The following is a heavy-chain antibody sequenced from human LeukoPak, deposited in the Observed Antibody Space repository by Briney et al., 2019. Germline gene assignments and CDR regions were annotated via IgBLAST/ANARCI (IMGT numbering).Heavy chain of an antibody. CDR2: ISGSGGST. Sequence: GGSLRLSCAASGFTFSSHGMSWVRQAPGKGLEWVSAISGSGGSTYYADSVKGRFTISRDNSKNTMFLQMNSLRAEDTAVYYCAKRRASSGYYAAFDIWGQGTMVTASS. CDR1: GFTFSSHG. D-gene: IGHD6-19*01. V-gene: IGHV3-23*01. CDR3: AKRRASSGYYAAFDI. J-gene: IGHJ3*02.